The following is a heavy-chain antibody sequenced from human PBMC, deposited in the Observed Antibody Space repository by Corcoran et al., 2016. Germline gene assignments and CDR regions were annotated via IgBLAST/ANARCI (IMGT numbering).Heavy chain of an antibody. CDR2: KRQDGSEK. CDR3: ARVAGTYYYDSSGYFGGHYYYYGMDV. Sequence: EVQLVESGGGLVQPGGSRRLSCAASGFTFISNWMSWVRQAPGKGRKWVANKRQDGSEKYYVDSGKGRFTISRNNAKNSLYLQRNSLRAEDTAVYYCARVAGTYYYDSSGYFGGHYYYYGMDVWGQGTTVTVSS. CDR1: GFTFISNW. J-gene: IGHJ6*02. D-gene: IGHD3-22*01. V-gene: IGHV3-7*01.